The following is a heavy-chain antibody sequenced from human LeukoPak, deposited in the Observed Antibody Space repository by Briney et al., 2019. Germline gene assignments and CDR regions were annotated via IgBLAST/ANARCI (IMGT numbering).Heavy chain of an antibody. CDR2: INHSGST. CDR3: ARQGYSDFSSRPFDY. J-gene: IGHJ4*02. Sequence: SETLSLTCAVYGGSFSGYYWSWIRQPPGKGLEWIGEINHSGSTNYNPSLKSRVTISVDTSKNQFSLRLNSVNAADTAVFYCARQGYSDFSSRPFDYWGQGTLVTVSS. CDR1: GGSFSGYY. D-gene: IGHD1-26*01. V-gene: IGHV4-34*01.